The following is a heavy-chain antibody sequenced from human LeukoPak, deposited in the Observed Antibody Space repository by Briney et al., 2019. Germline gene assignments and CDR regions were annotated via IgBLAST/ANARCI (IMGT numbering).Heavy chain of an antibody. CDR2: IIPIFGTA. Sequence: ASVKVSCKASGGTFSSYAISWVRQAPGQGLEWMGGIIPIFGTANYAQKFQGRVTITADESTSTAYMELSSLRSEDTAVYYCARTYYYDSSGYYSTREAVWFDPWGQGTLVTVSS. J-gene: IGHJ5*02. CDR3: ARTYYYDSSGYYSTREAVWFDP. D-gene: IGHD3-22*01. CDR1: GGTFSSYA. V-gene: IGHV1-69*13.